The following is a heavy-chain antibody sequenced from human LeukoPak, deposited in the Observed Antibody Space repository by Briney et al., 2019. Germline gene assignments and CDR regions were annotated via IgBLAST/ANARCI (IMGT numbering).Heavy chain of an antibody. CDR2: MNPNSGNT. D-gene: IGHD6-13*01. Sequence: GWMNPNSGNTGYTQNFQGRVTMTRNTSISTAYMDLSSLRSEDTAVYYCARGVKGQQLGYWGQGTLVTVSS. V-gene: IGHV1-8*01. J-gene: IGHJ4*02. CDR3: ARGVKGQQLGY.